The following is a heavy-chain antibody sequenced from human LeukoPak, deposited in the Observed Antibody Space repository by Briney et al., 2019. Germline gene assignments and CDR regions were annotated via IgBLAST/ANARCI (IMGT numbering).Heavy chain of an antibody. V-gene: IGHV1-8*01. D-gene: IGHD4-23*01. CDR1: GSTLPTYD. CDR3: ARGSGRRIHGLRWSY. CDR2: INPNSGNT. J-gene: IGHJ4*02. Sequence: WGPVRVSCKASGSTLPTYDINWVRQAPGQGLEWMGSINPNSGNTDYAQKFQGRVTMTRNTSIRTAYMELSSLRSEDTAVYYCARGSGRRIHGLRWSYWGQGTLVTVSS.